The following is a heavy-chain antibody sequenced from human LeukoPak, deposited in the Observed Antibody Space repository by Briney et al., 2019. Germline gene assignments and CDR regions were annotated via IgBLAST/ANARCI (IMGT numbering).Heavy chain of an antibody. D-gene: IGHD3-3*01. CDR1: GYTFTSYG. Sequence: ASVKVSCKASGYTFTSYGISWVRQAPGQGLEWMEWISAYNGNTNYAQKLQGRVTMTTDTSTSTAYMELRSLRSDDTAVYYCARGPYYDFWSGYYTRVYYFDYWGQGTLVTVSS. J-gene: IGHJ4*02. CDR3: ARGPYYDFWSGYYTRVYYFDY. CDR2: ISAYNGNT. V-gene: IGHV1-18*01.